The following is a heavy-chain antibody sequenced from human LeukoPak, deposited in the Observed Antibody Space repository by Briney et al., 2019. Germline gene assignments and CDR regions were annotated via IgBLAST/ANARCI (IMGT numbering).Heavy chain of an antibody. J-gene: IGHJ4*02. CDR1: GFTFDDYA. V-gene: IGHV3-9*01. CDR2: ISWNSGSI. Sequence: GGSPRLSCAASGFTFDDYAMHWVRQAPGKGLEWVSGISWNSGSIGYADSVKGRFTISRDNAKNSLYLQMNSLRAEDTALYYCAKQELRGYSSPLGCWGQGTLVTVSS. D-gene: IGHD5-18*01. CDR3: AKQELRGYSSPLGC.